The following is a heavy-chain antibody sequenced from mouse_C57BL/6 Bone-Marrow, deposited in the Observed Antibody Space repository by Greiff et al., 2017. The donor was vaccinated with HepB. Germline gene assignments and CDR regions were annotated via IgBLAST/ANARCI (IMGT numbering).Heavy chain of an antibody. D-gene: IGHD2-5*01. V-gene: IGHV1-82*01. CDR1: GYAFSSSW. J-gene: IGHJ3*01. CDR2: IYPGDGDT. Sequence: VQLQQSGPELVKPGASVKISFKASGYAFSSSWMNWVKQRPGKGLEWIGRIYPGDGDTNYNGKFKGKATLTADKSSSTAYMQLSSLTSEDSAVYFCARALYSNYDVWFAYWGQGTLVTVSA. CDR3: ARALYSNYDVWFAY.